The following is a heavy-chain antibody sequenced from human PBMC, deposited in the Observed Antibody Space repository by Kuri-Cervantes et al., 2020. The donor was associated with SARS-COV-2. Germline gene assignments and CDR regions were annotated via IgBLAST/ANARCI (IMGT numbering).Heavy chain of an antibody. CDR2: ISSGGGST. CDR3: ARDPGIVVVPAAIPGAFDI. D-gene: IGHD2-2*01. V-gene: IGHV3-23*01. Sequence: GGSLRLSCAASGFTFAGFAMTWVRQAPGKGLEWVSSISSGGGSTFYADSVKGRFTISRDNAKNSLYLQMNSLRAEDTAVYYCARDPGIVVVPAAIPGAFDIWGQGTMVTVSS. CDR1: GFTFAGFA. J-gene: IGHJ3*02.